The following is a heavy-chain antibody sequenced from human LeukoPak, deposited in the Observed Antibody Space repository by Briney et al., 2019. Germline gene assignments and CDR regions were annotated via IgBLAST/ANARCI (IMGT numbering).Heavy chain of an antibody. J-gene: IGHJ4*02. Sequence: ASVKVSCKASQYSFTDYAIHWVRQAPGQRLEWMGWIDAGNGRTKYSQSFQGRLTIIRDTSATTAYMELSSLTSEDTATYYCARGRCTDVARVSYYFDYCGQGTLVSVST. CDR1: QYSFTDYA. D-gene: IGHD3-10*01. V-gene: IGHV1-3*01. CDR2: IDAGNGRT. CDR3: ARGRCTDVARVSYYFDY.